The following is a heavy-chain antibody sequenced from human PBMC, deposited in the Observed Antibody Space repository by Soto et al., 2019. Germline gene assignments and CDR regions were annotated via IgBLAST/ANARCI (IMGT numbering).Heavy chain of an antibody. CDR1: GFTFSDFG. J-gene: IGHJ6*02. V-gene: IGHV3-30*18. D-gene: IGHD3-10*01. CDR2: ISYDGILK. Sequence: GGSLRLSCAASGFTFSDFGMHWVRQAPGKGLEWVAIISYDGILKYYADSVKGRFTISRDTSKGAVYLQMNSLTPEDTAVYYCAKDFKVSGGHYGSLNYYYGMDVWGQGTTVTVSS. CDR3: AKDFKVSGGHYGSLNYYYGMDV.